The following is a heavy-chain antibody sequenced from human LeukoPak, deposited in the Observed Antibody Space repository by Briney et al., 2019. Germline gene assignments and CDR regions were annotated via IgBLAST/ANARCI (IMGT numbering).Heavy chain of an antibody. J-gene: IGHJ5*02. CDR3: AREVQVVPAAINWFDP. D-gene: IGHD2-2*02. Sequence: MSSETLSLTCTVSGGSISSGDYYWSWIRQPPGKGLEWIGYIYYSGSTYYNPSLKSRVTISVDTSKNQFSLKLSSVTAADTAVYYCAREVQVVPAAINWFDPWGQGTLVTVSS. CDR2: IYYSGST. CDR1: GGSISSGDYY. V-gene: IGHV4-30-4*08.